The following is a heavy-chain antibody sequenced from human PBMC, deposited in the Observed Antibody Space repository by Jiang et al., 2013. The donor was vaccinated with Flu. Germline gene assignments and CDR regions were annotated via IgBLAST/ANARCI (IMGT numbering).Heavy chain of an antibody. J-gene: IGHJ4*02. CDR2: IFYSGTT. Sequence: GGPIGSSSYYWDWIRQPPGKGLEWIGRIFYSGTTYYNPSLKSRVTISVDTSKNQFSLKLSSVTAADTAVYYCARLVISALADVMIRPSVPGRRGPLDYWGQGTLVTVSS. CDR1: GGPIGSSSYY. D-gene: IGHD3-16*01. CDR3: ARLVISALADVMIRPSVPGRRGPLDY. V-gene: IGHV4-39*07.